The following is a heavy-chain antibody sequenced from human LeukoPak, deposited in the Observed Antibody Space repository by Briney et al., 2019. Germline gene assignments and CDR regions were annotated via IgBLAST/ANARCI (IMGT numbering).Heavy chain of an antibody. CDR3: AKGCSTISCYTSEY. D-gene: IGHD2-2*02. CDR2: ISGSGSNT. V-gene: IGHV3-23*01. J-gene: IGHJ4*02. CDR1: GFTFNNYA. Sequence: PGESLRLSCAASGFTFNNYAMTWVRQAPGKGLEWVSAISGSGSNTYYADSVKGRFTISRDNSKNTLYLQMNSLRAEDTALYYCAKGCSTISCYTSEYWGQGTLVTVSS.